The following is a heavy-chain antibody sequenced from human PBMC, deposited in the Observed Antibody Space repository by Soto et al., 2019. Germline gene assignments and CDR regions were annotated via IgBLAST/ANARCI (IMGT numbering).Heavy chain of an antibody. CDR3: AKDRLGHYYYYGMDV. J-gene: IGHJ6*02. V-gene: IGHV3-30*18. CDR1: GFTFSSYG. Sequence: QVQLVESGGGVVQPGRSLRLSCEASGFTFSSYGMHWVRQAPGKGLEWVAVISYDGSNKYYADSVKGRFTISRDNSKNTLYLQMNSLRAEDTAVYYCAKDRLGHYYYYGMDVWGQGTTVTVSS. CDR2: ISYDGSNK. D-gene: IGHD3-16*01.